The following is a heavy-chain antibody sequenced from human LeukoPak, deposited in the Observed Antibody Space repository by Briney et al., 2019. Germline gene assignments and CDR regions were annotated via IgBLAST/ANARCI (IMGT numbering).Heavy chain of an antibody. CDR3: ASGSYSNYVAY. J-gene: IGHJ4*02. CDR1: GFSFSTYW. Sequence: GGSLRLSCAASGFSFSTYWMHWVRQAPGKGLVWVARINPDGSTSSYADSVKGRLTISRDNAKNTLYLQMSSLKADDTAVYYCASGSYSNYVAYWGQGTLVTVSS. CDR2: INPDGSTS. D-gene: IGHD4-11*01. V-gene: IGHV3-74*01.